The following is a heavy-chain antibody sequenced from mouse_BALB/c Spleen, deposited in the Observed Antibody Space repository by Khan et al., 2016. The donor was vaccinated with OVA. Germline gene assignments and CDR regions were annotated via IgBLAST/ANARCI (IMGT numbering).Heavy chain of an antibody. Sequence: QVQLKQSGAELVRPGTSVKLSCKASGYTFTNYWINWVKQRPGQGLEWIGNIYPSDSYTNYNQNFKDKATLTVDKSSSTAYMQLSSPTSEDSAVYYSSREVGTMAYWGHGTLVTVSA. CDR3: SREVGTMAY. CDR1: GYTFTNYW. D-gene: IGHD1-1*02. CDR2: IYPSDSYT. V-gene: IGHV1-69*02. J-gene: IGHJ3*01.